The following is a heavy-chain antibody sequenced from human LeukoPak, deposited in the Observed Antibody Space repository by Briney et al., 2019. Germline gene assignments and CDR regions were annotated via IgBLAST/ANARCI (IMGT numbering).Heavy chain of an antibody. CDR1: GFAFSSYS. CDR3: AADNSWKFDF. Sequence: GGSLRLSCAASGFAFSSYSMNWVRQTPGKGLEWVTTIKPDGSEKYFLDSVKGRFTVSRDNGKNSLYLDMSSLRVEDTAVYYCAADNSWKFDFWGRGTLVTVS. D-gene: IGHD1-1*01. J-gene: IGHJ2*01. V-gene: IGHV3-7*01. CDR2: IKPDGSEK.